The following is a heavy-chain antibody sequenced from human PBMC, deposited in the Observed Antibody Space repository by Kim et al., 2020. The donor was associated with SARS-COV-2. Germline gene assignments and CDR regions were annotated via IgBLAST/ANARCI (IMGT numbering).Heavy chain of an antibody. CDR3: ARAPIGTSSAFDY. D-gene: IGHD1-26*01. Sequence: SSPSFQGQVTISADKSISTAYLQWSSLKASDTAMYYCARAPIGTSSAFDYWGQGTLVTVSS. J-gene: IGHJ4*02. V-gene: IGHV5-51*01.